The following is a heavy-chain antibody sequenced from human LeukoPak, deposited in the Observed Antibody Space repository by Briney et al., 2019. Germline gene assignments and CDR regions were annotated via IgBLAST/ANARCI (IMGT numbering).Heavy chain of an antibody. Sequence: ASVRVSCKASGYTFTGYYMHWVRQAPGQGLEWMGWINPNTGDTHYAQKFQGRVTLTRDTSITTVYMELSRLTSDDTAIFYCAVAPGDYWGQGTLVTASS. V-gene: IGHV1-2*02. CDR1: GYTFTGYY. D-gene: IGHD2-21*01. CDR3: AVAPGDY. CDR2: INPNTGDT. J-gene: IGHJ4*02.